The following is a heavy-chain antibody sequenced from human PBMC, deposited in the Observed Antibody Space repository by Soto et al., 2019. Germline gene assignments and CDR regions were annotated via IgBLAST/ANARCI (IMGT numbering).Heavy chain of an antibody. J-gene: IGHJ6*02. Sequence: QVRLEESGPGLVKPSETLSLICSVSGGSVNNANYFWNWIRHHPENGLEWIGYIYYSGSTRYNPSFQTRATLSIDTSKNPFSLRLNSVTVADTAVYFCARDADYGGSRGGMDVWGRGTTVTVSS. CDR1: GGSVNNANYF. D-gene: IGHD4-17*01. V-gene: IGHV4-31*03. CDR2: IYYSGST. CDR3: ARDADYGGSRGGMDV.